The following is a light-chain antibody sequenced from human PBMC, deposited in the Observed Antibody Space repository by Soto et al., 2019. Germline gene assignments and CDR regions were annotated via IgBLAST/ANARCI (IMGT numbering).Light chain of an antibody. CDR1: QSVNHN. CDR2: DKS. Sequence: DRVMTQSPDTLSVSPGERVSLSCRASQSVNHNLAWYQQKPGQAPRLLIFDKSSRAPGVPARFSGSGTGTDFTLTISRLEPEDFAVYYCQHYGSSRTFGQGTKVDIK. J-gene: IGKJ1*01. CDR3: QHYGSSRT. V-gene: IGKV3-15*01.